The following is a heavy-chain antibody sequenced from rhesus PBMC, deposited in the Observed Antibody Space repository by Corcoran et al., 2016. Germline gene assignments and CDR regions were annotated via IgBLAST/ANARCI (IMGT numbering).Heavy chain of an antibody. D-gene: IGHD6-31*01. Sequence: QVQLQESGPGLVKPSETLSLTCAVSGGSISSNYWSWIRQPPGKGLEWIGRIYGSGGSTNSNPSPKSRVTISTDTSKNQFSLKLSSVTAADTAVYYCARMDSSGWYYFDYWGQGVLVTVSS. CDR3: ARMDSSGWYYFDY. V-gene: IGHV4-160*01. CDR1: GGSISSNY. CDR2: IYGSGGST. J-gene: IGHJ4*01.